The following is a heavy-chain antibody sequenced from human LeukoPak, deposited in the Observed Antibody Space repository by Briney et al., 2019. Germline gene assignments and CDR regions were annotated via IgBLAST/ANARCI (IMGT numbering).Heavy chain of an antibody. V-gene: IGHV4-59*08. D-gene: IGHD1-26*01. CDR1: GGSMNTYF. Sequence: SETLSLTCTVSGGSMNTYFLSWIRQAPGKGLEWIGHIHYSGSTTYNPSLKSRVTISVDVSKNQFSLKLSSVTDADTAVYYCARHKTGGTYPLDYWGQGTLVTVSS. J-gene: IGHJ4*02. CDR3: ARHKTGGTYPLDY. CDR2: IHYSGST.